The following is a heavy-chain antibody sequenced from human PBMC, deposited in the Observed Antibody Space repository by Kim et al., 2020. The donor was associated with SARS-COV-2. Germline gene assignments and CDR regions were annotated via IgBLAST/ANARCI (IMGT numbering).Heavy chain of an antibody. CDR1: GFTFSSYW. CDR3: ASMDTAMVTGISWFDP. CDR2: IKQDGSEK. V-gene: IGHV3-7*01. J-gene: IGHJ5*02. D-gene: IGHD5-18*01. Sequence: GGSLRLSCAASGFTFSSYWMSWVRQAPGKGLEWVANIKQDGSEKYYVDSVKGRFTISRDNAKNSLYLQMNSLRAEDTAVYYCASMDTAMVTGISWFDPWGQGTLVTVSS.